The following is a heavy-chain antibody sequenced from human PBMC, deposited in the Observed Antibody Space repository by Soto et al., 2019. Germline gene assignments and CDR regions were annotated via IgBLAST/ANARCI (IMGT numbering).Heavy chain of an antibody. CDR3: ARDRSSSGWEYYYYGMDV. Sequence: SETLSLTCASSGFSISSSNWWIWVRQPPGKGLEWIGEIYHSGSTNYNPSLKSRVTISVDKSKNQFSLKLSSVTAADTAVYYCARDRSSSGWEYYYYGMDVWGQGTTVTVSS. CDR1: GFSISSSNW. V-gene: IGHV4-4*02. D-gene: IGHD6-19*01. J-gene: IGHJ6*02. CDR2: IYHSGST.